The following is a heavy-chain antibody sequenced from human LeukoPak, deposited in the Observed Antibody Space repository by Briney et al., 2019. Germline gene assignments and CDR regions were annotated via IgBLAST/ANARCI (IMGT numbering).Heavy chain of an antibody. J-gene: IGHJ6*03. CDR1: GYTFTSYD. CDR2: MNPNSGNT. V-gene: IGHV1-8*01. CDR3: ARAPEWGKANYYYYMDV. Sequence: ASVKVSCKASGYTFTSYDINWVRQATGPGLEWMGWMNPNSGNTGYAQKFQGRVTMTRNTSISTAYMELSSLRSEDTAVYYCARAPEWGKANYYYYMDVWGKGTTVIVSS. D-gene: IGHD1-26*01.